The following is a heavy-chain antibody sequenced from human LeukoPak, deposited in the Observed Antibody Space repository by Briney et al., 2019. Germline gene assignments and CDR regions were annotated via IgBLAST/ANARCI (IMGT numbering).Heavy chain of an antibody. Sequence: SETLSLTCTVSGGSISGYYLNWIRQPPGKGLEWIGYISTSGNTNYNPSLKSRVTISVDTSRNQFSLRLSSVTSADTAVYYCERRGGREQLIPYSLDYWGQGTLVTVSS. CDR3: ERRGGREQLIPYSLDY. D-gene: IGHD6-13*01. V-gene: IGHV4-4*09. J-gene: IGHJ4*02. CDR2: ISTSGNT. CDR1: GGSISGYY.